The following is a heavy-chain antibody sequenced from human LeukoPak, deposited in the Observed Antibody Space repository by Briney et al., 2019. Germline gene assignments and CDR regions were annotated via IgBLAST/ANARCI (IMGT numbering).Heavy chain of an antibody. CDR1: GASVSSSSYY. V-gene: IGHV4-39*01. CDR2: IFYSGST. D-gene: IGHD1-26*01. J-gene: IGHJ4*02. Sequence: SETLSLTCTVSGASVSSSSYYWEWIRQPPGKGLEWVGSIFYSGSTSYNPSLKSRVTMSVDTSKSQFSLRLSSVTATDTAVYYCATRRSGSHPYYWGQGTLVTVSS. CDR3: ATRRSGSHPYY.